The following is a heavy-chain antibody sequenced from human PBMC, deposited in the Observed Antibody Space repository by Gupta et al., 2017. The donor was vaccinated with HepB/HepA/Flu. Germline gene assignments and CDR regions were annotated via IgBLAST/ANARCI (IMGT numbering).Heavy chain of an antibody. D-gene: IGHD2-8*01. CDR1: GFAFSDTW. Sequence: EVHLVESGGGLVQPGGSLSLSCAASGFAFSDTWLTWLRQALGKGLEWVASVKSDGSERYYVDSVKGRFIISRDNAKNSLFLQMNSLRVEDTAVYYCARFASNPSDWGQGALVTVSS. V-gene: IGHV3-7*01. CDR3: ARFASNPSD. J-gene: IGHJ1*01. CDR2: VKSDGSER.